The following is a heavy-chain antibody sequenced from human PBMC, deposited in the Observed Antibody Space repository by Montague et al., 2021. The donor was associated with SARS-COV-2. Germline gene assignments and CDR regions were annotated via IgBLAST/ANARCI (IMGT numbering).Heavy chain of an antibody. J-gene: IGHJ5*02. CDR1: AGSISNYY. V-gene: IGHV4-59*01. D-gene: IGHD2-21*02. Sequence: SETLSLTSTLSAGSISNYYWTWIRQPPGKGLEWIGYIYDSGSANYNPSLKSRSTISVDTSNNQFSLRLSSVTAADTAVYYCARAYCGGDCHVGPWGQGILVTVSS. CDR2: IYDSGSA. CDR3: ARAYCGGDCHVGP.